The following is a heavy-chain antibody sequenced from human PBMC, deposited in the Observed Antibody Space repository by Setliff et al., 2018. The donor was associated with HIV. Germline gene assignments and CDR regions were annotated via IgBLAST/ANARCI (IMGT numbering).Heavy chain of an antibody. CDR1: GYSFSSYW. Sequence: GESLKISCKASGYSFSSYWIGWVRQMPGKGLEWMGIIFPGDSDIKYNPSFQGQVTISVDKSITTAYLQWSSLKLRSVTAADTAIYYCARESLNLGELSSNPDASDIWGQGTMVTVS. CDR3: ARESLNLGELSSNPDASDI. D-gene: IGHD3-16*02. CDR2: IFPGDSDI. V-gene: IGHV5-51*01. J-gene: IGHJ3*02.